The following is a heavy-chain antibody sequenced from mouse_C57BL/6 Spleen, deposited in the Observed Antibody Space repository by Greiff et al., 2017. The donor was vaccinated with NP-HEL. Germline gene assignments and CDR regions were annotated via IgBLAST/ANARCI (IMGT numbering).Heavy chain of an antibody. D-gene: IGHD2-3*01. J-gene: IGHJ4*01. CDR1: GYSFTGYY. CDR2: FNPSTGGT. Sequence: EVQLQESGPELVKPWASVKISCKASGYSFTGYYMNWVKQSPEKSLEWIGEFNPSTGGTTYNHKFKPKSTLTVDKSSSTAYMQLKSLTSEDSAVYYCARDDGYFSLDYWGHGTSVTVSS. V-gene: IGHV1-42*01. CDR3: ARDDGYFSLDY.